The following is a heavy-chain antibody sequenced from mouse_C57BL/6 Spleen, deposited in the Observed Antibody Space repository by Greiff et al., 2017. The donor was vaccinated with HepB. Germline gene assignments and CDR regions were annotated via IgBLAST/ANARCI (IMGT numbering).Heavy chain of an antibody. J-gene: IGHJ3*01. D-gene: IGHD2-4*01. Sequence: VQLQQPGAELVMPGASVKLSCKASGYTFTSYWMHWVKQSPGQGLEWIGEIDPSDSYTNYNQKFKGKSTLTVDKSSSTAYMQLSSLTSEDSAVYYCARHYDYDEGIAYWGQGTLVTVSA. CDR2: IDPSDSYT. V-gene: IGHV1-69*01. CDR1: GYTFTSYW. CDR3: ARHYDYDEGIAY.